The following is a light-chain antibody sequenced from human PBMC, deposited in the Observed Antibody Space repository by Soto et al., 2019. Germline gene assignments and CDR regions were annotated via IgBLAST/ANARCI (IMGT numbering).Light chain of an antibody. V-gene: IGKV1-33*01. CDR1: QDIGTY. Sequence: DIQMTQSPSSLSASVGDRVIITCLASQDIGTYLAWYQQKSGKAPKLLIYDASYLETGGPSRFSARGSGTEFSFTSSRLQPEDVATYYCQQHAELPLTFGRGTNIDIK. J-gene: IGKJ4*01. CDR3: QQHAELPLT. CDR2: DAS.